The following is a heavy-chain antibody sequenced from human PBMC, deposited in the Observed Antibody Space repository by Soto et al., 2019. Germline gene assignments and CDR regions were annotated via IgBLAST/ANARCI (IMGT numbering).Heavy chain of an antibody. Sequence: SETLSLTCAVYGGSFSGYYWSWIRQPPGKGLEWIGEINHSGSTNYNPSLKSRVTISVDTSKNQFSLKLSSVTAADTAVYYCARLVWFGEFHFDYWGQGTLVTVSS. J-gene: IGHJ4*02. D-gene: IGHD3-10*01. V-gene: IGHV4-34*01. CDR2: INHSGST. CDR3: ARLVWFGEFHFDY. CDR1: GGSFSGYY.